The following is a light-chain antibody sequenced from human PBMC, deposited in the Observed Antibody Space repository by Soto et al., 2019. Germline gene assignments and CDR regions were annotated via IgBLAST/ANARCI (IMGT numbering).Light chain of an antibody. CDR1: QSIYDW. J-gene: IGKJ1*01. V-gene: IGKV1-5*03. CDR2: KAS. Sequence: DIQMTQSPSTLSASVGDRVTITCRASQSIYDWLAWYQQKPGKAPKLLIYKASNLESGVPSRFSGSASGTEFTLTISSLQPDDFATYYCQQYNTYWRFGQGTKVEIK. CDR3: QQYNTYWR.